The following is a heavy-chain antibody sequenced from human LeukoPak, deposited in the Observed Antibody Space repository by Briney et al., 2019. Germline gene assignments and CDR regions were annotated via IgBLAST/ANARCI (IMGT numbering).Heavy chain of an antibody. CDR2: IYYKGNT. J-gene: IGHJ4*02. CDR3: MRRDTGWNYSDY. Sequence: KPSETLSLTCAVSGGSIYSHYWGWIRQPPGKGLEWTGDIYYKGNTNYNPSLKSRVTISLDTSKNHMSLTLTSVVAADTAIYYCMRRDTGWNYSDYRGQGILVTVSS. CDR1: GGSIYSHY. D-gene: IGHD6-19*01. V-gene: IGHV4-59*08.